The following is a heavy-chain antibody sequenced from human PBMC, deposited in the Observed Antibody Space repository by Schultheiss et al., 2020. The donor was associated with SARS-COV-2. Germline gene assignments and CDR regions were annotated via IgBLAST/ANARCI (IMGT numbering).Heavy chain of an antibody. CDR2: IYYSGST. CDR1: GGSISSYY. V-gene: IGHV4-59*01. J-gene: IGHJ6*02. CDR3: ARSARNDYYYGMDV. D-gene: IGHD6-25*01. Sequence: SETLSLTCTVSGGSISSYYWSWIRQHPGKGLEWIGYIYYSGSTNYNPSLKSRVTISVDTSKNQFSLKLSSVTAADTAVYYCARSARNDYYYGMDVWGQGTTVTVSS.